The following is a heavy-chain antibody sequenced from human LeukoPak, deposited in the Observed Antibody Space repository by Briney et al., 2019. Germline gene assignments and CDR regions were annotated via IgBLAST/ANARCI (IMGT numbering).Heavy chain of an antibody. Sequence: SETLSLTCTVSGGSISSGGYYWSWIRQHPGKGLEWIGYIYYSGSTYCNPSLKSRVTISVDTSKNQFSLKLSSVTAADTAVYYCATFGYSYGDDAFDIWGQGTMVTVSS. CDR2: IYYSGST. CDR3: ATFGYSYGDDAFDI. D-gene: IGHD5-18*01. J-gene: IGHJ3*02. CDR1: GGSISSGGYY. V-gene: IGHV4-31*03.